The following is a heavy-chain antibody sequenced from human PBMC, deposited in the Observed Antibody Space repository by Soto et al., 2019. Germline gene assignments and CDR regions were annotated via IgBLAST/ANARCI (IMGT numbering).Heavy chain of an antibody. CDR3: AKGSGYRPLDY. J-gene: IGHJ4*02. CDR1: GFTFSSYG. V-gene: IGHV3-30*18. D-gene: IGHD5-12*01. CDR2: ISYDGSNK. Sequence: GGSLRLSCAASGFTFSSYGMHWVRQAPGKGLEWVAVISYDGSNKYYADSVKGRFTISRDNSKNTLYLQMNSLRAEDTAVYYCAKGSGYRPLDYWGQGTLVTVSS.